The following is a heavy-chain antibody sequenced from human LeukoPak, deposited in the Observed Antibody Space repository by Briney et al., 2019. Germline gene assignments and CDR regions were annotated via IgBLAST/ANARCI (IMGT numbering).Heavy chain of an antibody. D-gene: IGHD5-18*01. J-gene: IGHJ6*02. CDR2: LSYEGSKK. CDR3: AKVVNTDMRGLYYYYGMDV. CDR1: GFTLSSYG. V-gene: IGHV3-30*18. Sequence: PGGSLRLSCAASGFTLSSYGMHWVPQAPGKGLEGVAVLSYEGSKKYYADSVTGRFTISRDNSKNTLYLQMNSLRAEDRAVYYCAKVVNTDMRGLYYYYGMDVWGQGTTVTVSS.